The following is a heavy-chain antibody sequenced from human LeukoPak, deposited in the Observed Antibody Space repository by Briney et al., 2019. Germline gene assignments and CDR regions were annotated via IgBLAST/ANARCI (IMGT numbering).Heavy chain of an antibody. D-gene: IGHD6-19*01. V-gene: IGHV4-34*01. CDR3: ARYTDIPYNSGHLGWFDP. CDR2: INHSGST. J-gene: IGHJ5*02. Sequence: ASETLSLTCAVYGGSFSGYYWSWIRQPPGKGLEWIGEINHSGSTNYNPSLKSRVTISVDTSKNQFSLKLSSVTAADTAVYYCARYTDIPYNSGHLGWFDPWGQGTLVTVSS. CDR1: GGSFSGYY.